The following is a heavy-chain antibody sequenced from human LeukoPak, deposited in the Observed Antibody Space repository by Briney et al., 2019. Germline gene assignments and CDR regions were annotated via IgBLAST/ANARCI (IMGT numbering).Heavy chain of an antibody. J-gene: IGHJ3*02. CDR2: IYYSGST. CDR3: ARDPQVVDGFDI. D-gene: IGHD2-21*01. V-gene: IGHV4-59*01. CDR1: GGSISSYS. Sequence: PSETLSLTCTVSGGSISSYSWSWIRQPPGKGLEWIGYIYYSGSTNYNPSLKSRVTISVDTSKDQFSLKLSSVTAADTAVYYCARDPQVVDGFDIWGQGTMVTVSS.